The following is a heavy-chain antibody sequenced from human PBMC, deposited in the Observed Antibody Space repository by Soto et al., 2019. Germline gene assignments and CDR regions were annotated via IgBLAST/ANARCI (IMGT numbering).Heavy chain of an antibody. D-gene: IGHD3-3*01. CDR1: GYTFTGYY. J-gene: IGHJ6*02. CDR3: ARDPATYYDFWSRYLYYYYAMDV. Sequence: ASVKVSCKASGYTFTGYYMHWVRQAPGQGLEWMGWINPNSGGTNYAQKFQGRVTMTRDTSISTAYMELSRLRSDDTAVYYCARDPATYYDFWSRYLYYYYAMDVWGQGTTVTVSS. CDR2: INPNSGGT. V-gene: IGHV1-2*02.